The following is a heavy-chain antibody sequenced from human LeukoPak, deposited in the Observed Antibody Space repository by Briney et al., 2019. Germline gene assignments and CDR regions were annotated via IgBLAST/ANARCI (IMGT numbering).Heavy chain of an antibody. CDR1: GFTFSSYA. D-gene: IGHD5-18*01. CDR2: ISYDGSNK. CDR3: ARDLRNVDTAMVDDAFDI. J-gene: IGHJ3*02. Sequence: GGSLRLSCAASGFTFSSYAMHWVRQAPGKGLEWVAVISYDGSNKYYADSVKGRFTISRDNSKNTLYLQMNSLRAEDTAVYYCARDLRNVDTAMVDDAFDIWGQGTMVTVSS. V-gene: IGHV3-30-3*01.